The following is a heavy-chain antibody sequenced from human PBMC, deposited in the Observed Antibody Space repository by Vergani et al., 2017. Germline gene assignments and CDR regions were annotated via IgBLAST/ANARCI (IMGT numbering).Heavy chain of an antibody. CDR2: IIPIFGTA. J-gene: IGHJ6*03. CDR1: GGTFSSYA. CDR3: ARDQPAAPDYYYYMDV. Sequence: QVQLVQSGAEVKKPGSSVKVSCKASGGTFSSYAISWVRQAPGQGLEWMGGIIPIFGTANYAQKFQGRVPITADESTSTAYMELSSLRAEDTAVYYCARDQPAAPDYYYYMDVWGKGTTVTVSS. D-gene: IGHD2-2*01. V-gene: IGHV1-69*01.